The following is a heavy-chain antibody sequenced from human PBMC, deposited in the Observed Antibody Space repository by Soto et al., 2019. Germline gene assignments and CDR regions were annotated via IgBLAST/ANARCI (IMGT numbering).Heavy chain of an antibody. CDR3: AREPFGGDGYSGGCYFDS. V-gene: IGHV4-30-4*01. D-gene: IGHD2-21*02. CDR1: GGSISSGDYY. Sequence: PSETLSLPCTVSGGSISSGDYYWSWIRQPPGKGLEWIGYIYYSGSTYYNPSLKSRVTISVDTSKNQFSLKLSSVTAADTAVYYCAREPFGGDGYSGGCYFDSWGKGTLVTVSS. CDR2: IYYSGST. J-gene: IGHJ4*02.